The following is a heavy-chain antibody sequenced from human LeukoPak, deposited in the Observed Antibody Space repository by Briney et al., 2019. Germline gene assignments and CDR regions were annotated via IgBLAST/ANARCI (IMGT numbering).Heavy chain of an antibody. CDR1: GYTFTSYG. CDR3: AVTALTLPFDY. J-gene: IGHJ4*02. D-gene: IGHD2-21*02. V-gene: IGHV1-18*01. Sequence: GALVKVCCKASGYTFTSYGISWVRQAPGQGLEWMGWISAYNGNTNYAQKLQGRVTMTTDTSTSTAYMELRSLRSDDTAVYYCAVTALTLPFDYWGQGTLVTVSS. CDR2: ISAYNGNT.